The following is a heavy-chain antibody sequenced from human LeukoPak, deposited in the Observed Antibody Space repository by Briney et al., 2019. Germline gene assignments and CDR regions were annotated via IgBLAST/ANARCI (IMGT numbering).Heavy chain of an antibody. CDR3: ARGSVGGYYDILTGYYSSHLNFDY. J-gene: IGHJ4*02. V-gene: IGHV1-69*06. CDR1: GGTFSSYA. CDR2: IIPIFGTA. Sequence: GASVKVSCKASGGTFSSYAISWVRQAPGQGLEWMGGIIPIFGTANYAQKFQGRVTITADKSTSTAYMELSSLRSDDTAVYYCARGSVGGYYDILTGYYSSHLNFDYWGQGTLVTVSS. D-gene: IGHD3-9*01.